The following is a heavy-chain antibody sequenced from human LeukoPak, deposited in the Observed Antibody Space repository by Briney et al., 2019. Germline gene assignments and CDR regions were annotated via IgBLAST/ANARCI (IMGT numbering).Heavy chain of an antibody. D-gene: IGHD1-26*01. Sequence: PSETLSLTCAVYGGSFSGYYWSWIRQPPGKGLEWIGEINHSGSTNYNPSLKSRLTISVDTSKNQFSLKLSSVTAADTAVYYCARGRSGSYRTWGQGTLVTVSS. CDR1: GGSFSGYY. J-gene: IGHJ4*02. CDR3: ARGRSGSYRT. V-gene: IGHV4-34*01. CDR2: INHSGST.